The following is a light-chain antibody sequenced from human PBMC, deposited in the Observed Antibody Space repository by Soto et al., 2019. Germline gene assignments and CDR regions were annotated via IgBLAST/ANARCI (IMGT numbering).Light chain of an antibody. CDR3: SSYTSINNFV. CDR1: SSDVGGYEY. J-gene: IGLJ1*01. V-gene: IGLV2-14*01. Sequence: QAVLPHPASVSGSPGHSIAIACTGTSSDVGGYEYVSWYQQHPGKAPKLMIYEVTNRPSGVSNRFSGSKSGNTASLTISGLQTEEEADYYCSSYTSINNFVFGTGTKVTAL. CDR2: EVT.